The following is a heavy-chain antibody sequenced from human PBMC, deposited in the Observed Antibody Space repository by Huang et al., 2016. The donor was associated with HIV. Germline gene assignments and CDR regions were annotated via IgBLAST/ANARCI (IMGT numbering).Heavy chain of an antibody. CDR3: ARLAGGTWSYYFDL. J-gene: IGHJ4*02. V-gene: IGHV5-51*03. Sequence: EVELVQSGTEVKKPGESLKISCKGSGYIFTTSWIGWVRQMPGKGLEWLGIICPGDADTRYSPSFQGQVTMSVDKSINTAYLHWSSLKASDTAMYYCARLAGGTWSYYFDLWGQGALVTVSS. CDR2: ICPGDADT. D-gene: IGHD3-10*01. CDR1: GYIFTTSW.